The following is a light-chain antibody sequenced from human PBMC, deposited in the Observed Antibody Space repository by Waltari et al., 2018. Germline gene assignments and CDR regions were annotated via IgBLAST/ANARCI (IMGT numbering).Light chain of an antibody. V-gene: IGLV2-23*01. Sequence: QSALTQPASASRSPGQSVTISCTGPSSDVGSYTPVSWYQQHPGKAPKLMIYEGSKRPSGVSNRFSGSKSGNTASLTISGLQAEDEADYYCCTYAGSSTLVVFGGGTKLTVL. CDR1: SSDVGSYTP. CDR2: EGS. J-gene: IGLJ2*01. CDR3: CTYAGSSTLVV.